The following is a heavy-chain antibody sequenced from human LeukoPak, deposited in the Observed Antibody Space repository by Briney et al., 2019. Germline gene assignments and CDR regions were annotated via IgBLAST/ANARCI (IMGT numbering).Heavy chain of an antibody. CDR1: GYSFTSYY. Sequence: GESLKISCKGSGYSFTSYYMHWVRQAPGQGLEWMGIINPSGGSTSYAQKFQGRVTMTRDTSTSTVYMELSSLRSEDTAVYYCARVLGSVTVFDYWGQGTLVTVSS. V-gene: IGHV1-46*01. CDR2: INPSGGST. J-gene: IGHJ4*02. D-gene: IGHD3-3*02. CDR3: ARVLGSVTVFDY.